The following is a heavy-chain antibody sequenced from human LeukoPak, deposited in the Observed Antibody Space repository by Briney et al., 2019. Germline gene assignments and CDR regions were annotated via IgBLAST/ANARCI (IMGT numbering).Heavy chain of an antibody. V-gene: IGHV4-61*01. D-gene: IGHD3-10*01. CDR3: ARLAGVMY. Sequence: SETLSLTCTVSGGSVSSGSYYWSWIRQPPGKGLEWIGYIYYSGSTNYNPSLKSRVTISVDTSKNQFSLKLSSVTAADTAVYYCARLAGVMYRGQGTLVTVSS. J-gene: IGHJ4*02. CDR2: IYYSGST. CDR1: GGSVSSGSYY.